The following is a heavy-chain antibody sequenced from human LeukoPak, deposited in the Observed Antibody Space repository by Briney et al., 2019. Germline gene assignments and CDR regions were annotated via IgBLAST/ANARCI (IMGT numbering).Heavy chain of an antibody. CDR1: GGSISSYS. J-gene: IGHJ5*02. CDR3: ARASYDILTGYYNNWFDP. CDR2: IYYSGST. Sequence: SETLSLTCTVSGGSISSYSWSWIRQPPGRGLEWIGYIYYSGSTNYNPSLKSRVTISVDASKNQFSLKLSSVTAADTAVYYCARASYDILTGYYNNWFDPWGQGTLVTVSS. V-gene: IGHV4-59*01. D-gene: IGHD3-9*01.